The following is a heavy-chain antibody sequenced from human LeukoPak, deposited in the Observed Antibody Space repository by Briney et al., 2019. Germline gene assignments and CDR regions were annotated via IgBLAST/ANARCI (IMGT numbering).Heavy chain of an antibody. CDR1: GYTFTSYY. D-gene: IGHD6-19*01. CDR3: ARDVAVAGAEYYFDY. Sequence: ASAKVSCKASGYTFTSYYMHWVRQAPGQGLEWMGIINPSGGSTSYAQKFQGRVTMTRDTSTSTVYMELSSLRSEDTAVYYCARDVAVAGAEYYFDYWGQGTLVTVSS. CDR2: INPSGGST. J-gene: IGHJ4*02. V-gene: IGHV1-46*01.